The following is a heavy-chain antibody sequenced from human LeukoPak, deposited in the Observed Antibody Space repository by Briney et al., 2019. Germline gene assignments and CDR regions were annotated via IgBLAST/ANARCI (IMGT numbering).Heavy chain of an antibody. D-gene: IGHD6-13*01. CDR1: GYTFTGYY. J-gene: IGHJ4*02. Sequence: ASVKVSCKASGYTFTGYYMHWVRQAPGQGLEWMGWINPNSGGTNYAQKFQGRVTMTRDTSISTAYMELSRLRSDDTAVYYCAMPPTYSSSWYSWGQGTLVTVSS. CDR3: AMPPTYSSSWYS. V-gene: IGHV1-2*02. CDR2: INPNSGGT.